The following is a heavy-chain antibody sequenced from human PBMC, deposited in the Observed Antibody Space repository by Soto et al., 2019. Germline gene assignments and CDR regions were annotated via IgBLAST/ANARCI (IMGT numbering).Heavy chain of an antibody. V-gene: IGHV1-46*03. Sequence: SVKVSCKASGYTFTSYYMHWVRQAPGQGLEWMGIINPSGGSTSYAQKFQGRVTMTRDTSTSTVYMELSSLRSEDTAVYYCARKWLARNYPDAFDIWGQGTMVTVSS. CDR2: INPSGGST. D-gene: IGHD6-19*01. J-gene: IGHJ3*02. CDR1: GYTFTSYY. CDR3: ARKWLARNYPDAFDI.